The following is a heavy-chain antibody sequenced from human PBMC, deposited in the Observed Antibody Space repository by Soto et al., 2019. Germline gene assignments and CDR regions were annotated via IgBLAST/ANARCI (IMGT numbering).Heavy chain of an antibody. CDR2: INHSGST. D-gene: IGHD5-12*01. Sequence: SETLSLTCAVYGGSFSGYYWSWIRQPPGKGLEWIGEINHSGSTNYNPSLKSRVTISVDTSKNQFSLKLSSVTAADTAVYYCARSVRRWLQHNWFDPWGQGTLVTVS. CDR1: GGSFSGYY. CDR3: ARSVRRWLQHNWFDP. J-gene: IGHJ5*02. V-gene: IGHV4-34*01.